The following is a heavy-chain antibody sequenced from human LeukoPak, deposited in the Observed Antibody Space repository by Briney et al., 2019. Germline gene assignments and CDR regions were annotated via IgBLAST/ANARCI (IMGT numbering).Heavy chain of an antibody. Sequence: GGSLRLSCAASGFTFNNYWMHWVRQAAGEGLVGVSRINSDWSSTNDADYVKGRFTICRVNANNTLYLQMHSLRAEDTAVYYCARVNDGSSVWRVFDYWGQGTLVTVSS. D-gene: IGHD6-19*01. CDR2: INSDWSST. J-gene: IGHJ4*02. CDR3: ARVNDGSSVWRVFDY. V-gene: IGHV3-74*01. CDR1: GFTFNNYW.